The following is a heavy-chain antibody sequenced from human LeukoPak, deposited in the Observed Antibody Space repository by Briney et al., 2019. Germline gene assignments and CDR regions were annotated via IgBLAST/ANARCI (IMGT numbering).Heavy chain of an antibody. CDR1: GGSINYYY. CDR3: AKQKGLGP. J-gene: IGHJ5*02. Sequence: SETLSLTCTVSGGSINYYYWSWIRQPPGRGLEWIGYIYATGSTDYNPSLKSRVTISVDTSKNQFSLELRSVTAADTAVYYCAKQKGLGPWGQGTLVTVSS. D-gene: IGHD1/OR15-1a*01. CDR2: IYATGST. V-gene: IGHV4-59*01.